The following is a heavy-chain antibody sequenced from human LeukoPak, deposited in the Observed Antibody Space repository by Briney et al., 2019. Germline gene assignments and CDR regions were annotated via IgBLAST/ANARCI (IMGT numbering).Heavy chain of an antibody. D-gene: IGHD6-13*01. CDR1: GFTFSSYS. CDR2: ISSSSSYI. Sequence: PGRSLRLSCAASGFTFSSYSMNWVRQAPGKGLEWVSSISSSSSYIYYADSVKGRFTISRDNAKNSLYLQMNSLRAEDTAVYYCARDLAYSSRTFDYWGQGTLVTVSS. CDR3: ARDLAYSSRTFDY. J-gene: IGHJ4*02. V-gene: IGHV3-21*01.